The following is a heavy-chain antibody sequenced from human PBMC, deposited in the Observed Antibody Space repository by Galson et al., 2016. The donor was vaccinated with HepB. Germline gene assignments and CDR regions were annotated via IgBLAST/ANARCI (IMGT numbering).Heavy chain of an antibody. CDR2: IYSGGAT. J-gene: IGHJ4*02. CDR3: ARDKGIVGGHEF. CDR1: GFSVSNNY. Sequence: SLRLSCAASGFSVSNNYMSWVRQPPGKGLEWVSIIYSGGATYYAVSVEGRFTISRDSSKNTLYLQMNSLRGEDTAVYFCARDKGIVGGHEFWGQGTLVTVSS. D-gene: IGHD1-26*01. V-gene: IGHV3-53*01.